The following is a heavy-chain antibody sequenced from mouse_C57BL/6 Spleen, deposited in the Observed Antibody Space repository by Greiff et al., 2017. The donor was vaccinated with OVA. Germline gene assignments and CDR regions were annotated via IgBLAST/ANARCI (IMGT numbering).Heavy chain of an antibody. CDR1: GFSLTSYG. CDR2: IWRGGST. CDR3: AKTGYYGSSYEAMDY. J-gene: IGHJ4*01. V-gene: IGHV2-5*01. Sequence: VQLQQSGPGLVQPSQSLSITCTVSGFSLTSYGVHWVRQSPGKGLEWLGVIWRGGSTDYNAAFMSRLSITKDNSKSQVFFKMNSLQADDTAIYYCAKTGYYGSSYEAMDYWGQGTSVTVSS. D-gene: IGHD1-1*01.